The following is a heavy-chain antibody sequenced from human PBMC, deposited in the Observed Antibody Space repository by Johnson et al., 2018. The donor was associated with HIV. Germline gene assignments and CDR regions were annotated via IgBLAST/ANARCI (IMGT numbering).Heavy chain of an antibody. D-gene: IGHD6-13*01. CDR3: AKDEEGYSSAWSAGTAFDI. Sequence: QVQLVESGGGVVQPGGSLRLSCAASGFSFSSYGIHWVRQAPGKGLEWVAFTQYDGSNKYYADSVKGRFTISRDNSKNTLHLQMNSLRTEDTPLYYCAKDEEGYSSAWSAGTAFDIWGQGTMVTVSS. J-gene: IGHJ3*02. CDR1: GFSFSSYG. V-gene: IGHV3-30*02. CDR2: TQYDGSNK.